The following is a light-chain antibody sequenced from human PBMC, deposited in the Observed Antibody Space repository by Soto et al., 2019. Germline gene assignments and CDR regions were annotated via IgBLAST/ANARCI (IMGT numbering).Light chain of an antibody. V-gene: IGLV9-49*01. Sequence: QPVLTQPPSASASLGASVTLTCTLSSGYSNYKVDWYQQRPGKGPRFVMRVGTGGVVGSKGDGIPDRFSVLGSGLNRYLTTKNIQEEDESDYHSEADHGSGSNLVEFGGGTQPTVL. CDR3: EADHGSGSNLVE. J-gene: IGLJ2*01. CDR1: SGYSNYK. CDR2: VGTGGVVG.